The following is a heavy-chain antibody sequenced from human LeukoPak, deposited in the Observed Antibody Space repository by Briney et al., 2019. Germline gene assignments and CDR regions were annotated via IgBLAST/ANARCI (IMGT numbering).Heavy chain of an antibody. D-gene: IGHD3-10*01. CDR1: GFTFSSYA. CDR2: ISYDGSNK. CDR3: ARDSYYYYGSGSYYYYYYYMDV. V-gene: IGHV3-30*04. Sequence: GGSLRLSCAASGFTFSSYAMHWVRQAPGKGLEWVAVISYDGSNKYYADSVKGRFTISRDNSKNTLYLQMNSLRAEDTAVYYCARDSYYYYGSGSYYYYYYYMDVWGKGTTVTVSS. J-gene: IGHJ6*03.